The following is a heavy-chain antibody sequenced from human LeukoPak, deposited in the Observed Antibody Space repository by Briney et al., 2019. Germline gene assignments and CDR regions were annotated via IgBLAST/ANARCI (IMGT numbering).Heavy chain of an antibody. Sequence: GGSLRLSCVASEFTFSSYSMIWVRQAPGKGLEWISYISNGSGNRYYADSVKGRFTISKDNAKNLLYLQMNNLRADDTAVYYCARAAKWEFYHYYMDVWGKGTTVAVSS. CDR2: ISNGSGNR. J-gene: IGHJ6*03. CDR3: ARAAKWEFYHYYMDV. CDR1: EFTFSSYS. V-gene: IGHV3-48*01. D-gene: IGHD1-26*01.